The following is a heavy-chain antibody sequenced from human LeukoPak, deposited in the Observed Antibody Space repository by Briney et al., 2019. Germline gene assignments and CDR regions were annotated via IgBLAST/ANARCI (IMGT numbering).Heavy chain of an antibody. CDR2: IDKDGSEK. Sequence: GGSLRLSCAASGSTFSSYAMSWVRQAPGKGLEWVATIDKDGSEKYYVDSVKGRFIISRDNAENSLYLEMNSLRVEDTAVYFCARVYGYYYYYLDVWGKGTPVT. D-gene: IGHD2/OR15-2a*01. CDR1: GSTFSSYA. V-gene: IGHV3-7*04. CDR3: ARVYGYYYYYLDV. J-gene: IGHJ6*03.